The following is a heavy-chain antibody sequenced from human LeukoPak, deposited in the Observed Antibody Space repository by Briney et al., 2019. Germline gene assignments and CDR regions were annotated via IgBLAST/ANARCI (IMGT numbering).Heavy chain of an antibody. Sequence: PGGSLRLSCTASGFTFGDYAMSWVRQAPGKGLEWVGFIRSKPYGGTTEYAASVKGRFTISRDDSKSIAYLQMNSLKTEDTAVYYCTREAPSNYYGSGSYYEDWGQGTLVTVSS. CDR2: IRSKPYGGTT. J-gene: IGHJ4*02. V-gene: IGHV3-49*04. CDR1: GFTFGDYA. D-gene: IGHD3-10*01. CDR3: TREAPSNYYGSGSYYED.